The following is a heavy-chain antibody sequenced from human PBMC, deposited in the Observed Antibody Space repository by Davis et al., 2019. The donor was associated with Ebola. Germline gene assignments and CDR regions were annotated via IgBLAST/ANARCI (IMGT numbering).Heavy chain of an antibody. J-gene: IGHJ5*02. V-gene: IGHV1-8*01. CDR1: GYTFTNYD. CDR3: ARAPAGSNWNYGGNWFDP. Sequence: ASVKVSCKASGYTFTNYDINWVRQASGQGLEWMGWMNPNSGHTGYAQKFQGRVTLTRDTSTSTAHMELSSLSSDDTAVYYCARAPAGSNWNYGGNWFDPWGQGTLVSVSS. CDR2: MNPNSGHT. D-gene: IGHD1-7*01.